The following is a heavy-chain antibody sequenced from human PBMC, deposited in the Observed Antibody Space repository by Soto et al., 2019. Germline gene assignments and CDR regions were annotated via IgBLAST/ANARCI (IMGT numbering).Heavy chain of an antibody. Sequence: QVQLVESGGGVVQPGRSLRLSCAASVFTFSNYAMHWVRQAPGKGLEWVAVISDDGSNTYYADSVKGRFTISSDNPKNTLYLQMNSLRAEDTAVYYCVKVGGYDGYEPLDKWGQGTLVTVSS. J-gene: IGHJ4*02. CDR1: VFTFSNYA. CDR2: ISDDGSNT. D-gene: IGHD5-12*01. CDR3: VKVGGYDGYEPLDK. V-gene: IGHV3-30*18.